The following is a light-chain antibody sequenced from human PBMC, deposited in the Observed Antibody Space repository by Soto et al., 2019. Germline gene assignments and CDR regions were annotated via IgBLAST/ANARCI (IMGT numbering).Light chain of an antibody. CDR1: SSDIGGYNY. J-gene: IGLJ1*01. Sequence: QSSLTQPPSASGSTGQSVTISCTGSSSDIGGYNYVSWYQQHPGKAPKLMIYEVTKRPSGVPDRFSGSKSGNTASLIVSGLQAEDAADYYCCSYAGSKNGVFGTGTKLTVL. V-gene: IGLV2-8*01. CDR2: EVT. CDR3: CSYAGSKNGV.